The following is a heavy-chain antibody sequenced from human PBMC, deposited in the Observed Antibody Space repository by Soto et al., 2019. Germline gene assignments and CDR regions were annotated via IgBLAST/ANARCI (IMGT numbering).Heavy chain of an antibody. CDR3: ARGGTYPAVGGMDV. D-gene: IGHD1-26*01. Sequence: ASVKVSCKASGYTFTSYDINWVRQATGQGLEWMGWMNPNSGNTGYAQKFQGRVTMTRNTSISTAYTELSSLRSEDTAVYYCARGGTYPAVGGMDVWGQGTTVTVSS. V-gene: IGHV1-8*01. CDR1: GYTFTSYD. CDR2: MNPNSGNT. J-gene: IGHJ6*02.